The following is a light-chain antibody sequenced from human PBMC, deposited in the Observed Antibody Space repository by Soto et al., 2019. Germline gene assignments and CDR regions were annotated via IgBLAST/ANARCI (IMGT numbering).Light chain of an antibody. CDR3: QQRANWPLTT. J-gene: IGKJ5*01. V-gene: IGKV1-39*01. CDR1: HNIRGY. CDR2: AAS. Sequence: DIQMTQSPSSLSSSVRERFTITCRASHNIRGYLNWYQQKPGKAPKLLIYAASTLQSGVPSRFSGSGSGTDFTLTIRSLEPEDFAIYYCQQRANWPLTTFGHGTRLEIK.